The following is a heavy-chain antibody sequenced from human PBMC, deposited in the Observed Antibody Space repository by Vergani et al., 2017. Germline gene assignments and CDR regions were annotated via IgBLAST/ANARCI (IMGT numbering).Heavy chain of an antibody. J-gene: IGHJ1*01. CDR1: GFTFSSYA. CDR2: ISGSGGST. CDR3: AKDVDTAMVRVLATNEYFQH. Sequence: EVQLLESGGGLVQPGGSLRLSCAASGFTFSSYAMSWVRQAPGNGLEWVSAISGSGGSTYYADSVKGRFTISRDNSKNTLYLQMNSLRAEDTAVYYCAKDVDTAMVRVLATNEYFQHWGQGTLVTVSS. V-gene: IGHV3-23*01. D-gene: IGHD5-18*01.